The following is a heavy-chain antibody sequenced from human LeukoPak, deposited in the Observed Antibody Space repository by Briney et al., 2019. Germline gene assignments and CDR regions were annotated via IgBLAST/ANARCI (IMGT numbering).Heavy chain of an antibody. Sequence: GGSLRLSCAASGFTFSDHYMDWVRQAPGKGLEWVGRIRNKAKSYTTEYAASVKGRFTISRDDSKNSVFLQMNSLKTGDTAMYYCTKLYVSSWCDYWGQGTLVTVSS. CDR2: IRNKAKSYTT. CDR1: GFTFSDHY. J-gene: IGHJ4*02. V-gene: IGHV3-72*01. D-gene: IGHD6-13*01. CDR3: TKLYVSSWCDY.